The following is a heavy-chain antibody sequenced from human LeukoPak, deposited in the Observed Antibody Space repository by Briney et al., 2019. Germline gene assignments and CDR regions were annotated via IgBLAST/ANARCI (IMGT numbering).Heavy chain of an antibody. V-gene: IGHV4-30-2*01. CDR2: IYHSGST. Sequence: SETLSLTCAVSGGSISSGGYSWSWIRQPPGKGLEWIGYIYHSGSTYYNPSLKSRVTISVDRSKNQFSLKLSSVTAADTAVYYCARHGDYGLNAFDIWGQRTMVTVSS. CDR1: GGSISSGGYS. J-gene: IGHJ3*02. D-gene: IGHD4-17*01. CDR3: ARHGDYGLNAFDI.